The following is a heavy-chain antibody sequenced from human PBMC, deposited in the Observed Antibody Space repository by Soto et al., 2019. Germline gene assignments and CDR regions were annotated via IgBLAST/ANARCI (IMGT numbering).Heavy chain of an antibody. Sequence: GGSLRLSCAASGFTFSSYSMNWVRRAPGKGLEWVSYISSSSSTIYYADSVKGRFTISRDNAKNSLYLQMNSLRAEDTAVYYCASHHNDYGDYVDAFDIWGQGTMVTVSS. D-gene: IGHD4-17*01. CDR2: ISSSSSTI. CDR1: GFTFSSYS. J-gene: IGHJ3*02. CDR3: ASHHNDYGDYVDAFDI. V-gene: IGHV3-48*01.